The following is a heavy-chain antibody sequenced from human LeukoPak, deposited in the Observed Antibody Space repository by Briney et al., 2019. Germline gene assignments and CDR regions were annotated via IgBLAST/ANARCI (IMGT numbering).Heavy chain of an antibody. J-gene: IGHJ4*02. V-gene: IGHV1-2*02. CDR3: ARESVPAVAARRGLNY. Sequence: ASVKVSCKASGYTFTGYYMHWVRQAPGQGLEWMGWINPNSGGTNYAQKFQGRVTMTRDTSISTVYMEMSRLRSDDTAVYYCARESVPAVAARRGLNYWGQGTLVAVSS. D-gene: IGHD6-6*01. CDR2: INPNSGGT. CDR1: GYTFTGYY.